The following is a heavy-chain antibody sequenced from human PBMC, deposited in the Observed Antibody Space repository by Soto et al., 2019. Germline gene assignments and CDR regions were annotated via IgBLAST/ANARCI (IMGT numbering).Heavy chain of an antibody. V-gene: IGHV1-3*01. J-gene: IGHJ6*02. CDR1: VYRFTSYA. CDR3: ARASSITIFGVVTWNYYGMDV. CDR2: INAGNGNT. D-gene: IGHD3-3*01. Sequence: ASVNVSRKAAVYRFTSYAGDCVIQNPGQRLEWMGWINAGNGNTKYSQKFQGRVTITRDTSASTAYMELSSLRSEDTAVYYCARASSITIFGVVTWNYYGMDVWGQRTTVPVSS.